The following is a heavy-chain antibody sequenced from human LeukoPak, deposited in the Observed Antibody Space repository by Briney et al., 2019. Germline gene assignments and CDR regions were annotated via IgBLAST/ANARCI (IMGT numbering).Heavy chain of an antibody. D-gene: IGHD3-22*01. V-gene: IGHV1-18*01. Sequence: SVXVSCKASGYTFTRYGISWVRQAPGQGXXWMGWIGAYNGNTNFAQKLQGRVTMTTDTSTSTAYMELRSLRSDDTAVYYCARDCYDSSIDTFDIWGQGTMVTVSS. CDR2: IGAYNGNT. CDR3: ARDCYDSSIDTFDI. J-gene: IGHJ3*02. CDR1: GYTFTRYG.